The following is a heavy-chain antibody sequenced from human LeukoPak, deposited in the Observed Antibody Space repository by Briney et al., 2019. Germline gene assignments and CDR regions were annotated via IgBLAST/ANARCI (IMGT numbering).Heavy chain of an antibody. CDR3: TRHETAEYAYVWGSSPPNYFDY. CDR1: GGSISSSSYY. D-gene: IGHD3-16*01. Sequence: SETLSLTCTVSGGSISSSSYYWGWIRQPPGKGLEWIGSIYYSGSTYYNPSLKSRVTISVDTSKNQFSLKLSSVTAADTAVYYCTRHETAEYAYVWGSSPPNYFDYSAQGTLVTDSS. V-gene: IGHV4-39*01. J-gene: IGHJ4*02. CDR2: IYYSGST.